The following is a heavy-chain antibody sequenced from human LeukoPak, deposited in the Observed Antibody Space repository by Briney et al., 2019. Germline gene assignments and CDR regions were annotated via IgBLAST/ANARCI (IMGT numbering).Heavy chain of an antibody. CDR1: GYSFTSYW. V-gene: IGHV5-51*01. D-gene: IGHD3-10*01. J-gene: IGHJ5*02. CDR2: IYPGDSDT. CDR3: ARRTNSGTSWFDT. Sequence: GESLKISCQGFGYSFTSYWIGWARQMPGKGLEWMGIIYPGDSDTTYSPSLQGQVTISVDKSISTAYLQWSRLKASDTAMYYCARRTNSGTSWFDTWGQGTLVTVSS.